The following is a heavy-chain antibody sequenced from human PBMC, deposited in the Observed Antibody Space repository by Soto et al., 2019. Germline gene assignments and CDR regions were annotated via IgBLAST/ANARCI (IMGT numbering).Heavy chain of an antibody. Sequence: GASVKVSCKASGYTFTSYGISWVRQASGQGLEWMGWISAYNGNTNYAQKLQGRVTMTTDTSTSTAYMELRSLRSDDTAVYYCARVSPALRDGYKLDYWGQGTLVTVSS. D-gene: IGHD5-12*01. CDR2: ISAYNGNT. CDR3: ARVSPALRDGYKLDY. CDR1: GYTFTSYG. V-gene: IGHV1-18*01. J-gene: IGHJ4*02.